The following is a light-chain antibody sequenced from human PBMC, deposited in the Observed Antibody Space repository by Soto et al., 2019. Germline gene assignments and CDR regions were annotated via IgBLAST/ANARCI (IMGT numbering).Light chain of an antibody. CDR3: QHYGSSPPDT. CDR2: GTS. CDR1: QSVSGTY. J-gene: IGKJ2*01. Sequence: EIVLTQSPGTLSLSLGERATLSCRASQSVSGTYSAWYQQKPGQAPRLLIYGTSNRAAGIPDRFSDSGSGTDFSLTISRLEPEDFAVYYCQHYGSSPPDTFGQGTKLEIK. V-gene: IGKV3-20*01.